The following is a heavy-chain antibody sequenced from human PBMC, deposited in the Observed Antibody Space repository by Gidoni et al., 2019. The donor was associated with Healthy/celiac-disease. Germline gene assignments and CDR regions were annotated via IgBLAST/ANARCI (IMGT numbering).Heavy chain of an antibody. CDR2: IYYSGST. J-gene: IGHJ4*02. Sequence: QLQLQESGPGLVKPSETLSLTCTVSGGSISSSSYYWGWIRQPPGKGLEWIGSIYYSGSTYYNPSLKSRVTISVDTSKNQFSLKLSSVTAADTAVYYCATLPNIAVADDFDYWGQGTLVTVSS. CDR1: GGSISSSSYY. V-gene: IGHV4-39*07. CDR3: ATLPNIAVADDFDY. D-gene: IGHD6-19*01.